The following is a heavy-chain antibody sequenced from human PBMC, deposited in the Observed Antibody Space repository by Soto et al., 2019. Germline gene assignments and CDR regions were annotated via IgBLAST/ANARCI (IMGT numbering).Heavy chain of an antibody. CDR3: ARDFWSGPNWFDP. CDR1: GFTFSSYS. J-gene: IGHJ5*02. CDR2: ISSSSSYI. D-gene: IGHD3-3*01. Sequence: GGSLRLSCAASGFTFSSYSMNWVRQAPGKGLEWVSSISSSSSYIYYADSVKGRFTISRDNAKNSLYLQMNSLRAEDTAVYYCARDFWSGPNWFDPWGQGTLATVSS. V-gene: IGHV3-21*01.